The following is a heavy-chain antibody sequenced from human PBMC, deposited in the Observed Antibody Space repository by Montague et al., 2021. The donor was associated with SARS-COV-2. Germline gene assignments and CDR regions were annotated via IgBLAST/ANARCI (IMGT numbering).Heavy chain of an antibody. J-gene: IGHJ2*01. CDR2: ISYDGSNK. CDR3: ARPTSGSYFSYFDL. CDR1: GFTFSSYA. D-gene: IGHD1-26*01. V-gene: IGHV3-30*04. Sequence: FLRLSCAASGFTFSSYAMHWVRQAPGKGLEWVAVISYDGSNKYYXDSVKGRFTISRDNSKNTLYLQMNSLRAEDTAVYYCARPTSGSYFSYFDLWGRGTLVTVSS.